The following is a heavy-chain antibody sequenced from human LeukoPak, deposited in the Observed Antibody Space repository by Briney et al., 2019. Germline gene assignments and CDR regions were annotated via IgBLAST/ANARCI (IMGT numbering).Heavy chain of an antibody. D-gene: IGHD5-24*01. V-gene: IGHV3-23*01. CDR1: GFRFSYHD. CDR3: AKDLEMATIRAFDY. Sequence: GGSLRLSCAASGFRFSYHDMHWVRQAPGKGLEWVSAISGSGGSTYYADSVKGRFTISRDNSKNTLYLQMNSLRAEDTAVYYCAKDLEMATIRAFDYWGQGTLVTVSS. J-gene: IGHJ4*02. CDR2: ISGSGGST.